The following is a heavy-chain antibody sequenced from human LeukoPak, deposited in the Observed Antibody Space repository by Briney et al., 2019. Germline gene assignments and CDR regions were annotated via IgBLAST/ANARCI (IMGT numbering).Heavy chain of an antibody. V-gene: IGHV4-34*01. CDR2: VYHSGST. J-gene: IGHJ4*03. D-gene: IGHD1-1*01. CDR3: ARGPTISETGYFDY. CDR1: NGSFTEYF. Sequence: SETLSLTCVVNNGSFTEYFWSWIRQPPGKGLEWIGEVYHSGSTNYNPSLKSRLSISADMSKKQFSLKVTSLTAADTAVYFCARGPTISETGYFDYWGQGTLVTVSS.